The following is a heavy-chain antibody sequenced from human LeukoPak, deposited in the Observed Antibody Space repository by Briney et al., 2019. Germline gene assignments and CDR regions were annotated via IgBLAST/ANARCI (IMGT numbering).Heavy chain of an antibody. Sequence: ASVKVSCKASGYTFTSYGISWVRQAPGQGLEWMGWISAYNGNTNNAQKLQGRVTMTTDTSTSTAYMELRSLRSDDTAVYYCARDFYSGIAVAGTCKYWGQGTLVTVSS. CDR3: ARDFYSGIAVAGTCKY. CDR1: GYTFTSYG. J-gene: IGHJ4*02. V-gene: IGHV1-18*01. D-gene: IGHD6-19*01. CDR2: ISAYNGNT.